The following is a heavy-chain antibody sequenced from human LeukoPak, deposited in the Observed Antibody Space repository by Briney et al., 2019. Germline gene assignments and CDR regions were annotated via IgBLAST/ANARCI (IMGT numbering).Heavy chain of an antibody. CDR2: FDPEDGET. CDR1: GYTLTELS. D-gene: IGHD5-12*01. CDR3: AIRGGYEGWFDP. V-gene: IGHV1-24*01. Sequence: ASVKVSCKVSGYTLTELSMHWVRQAPGKGLEWMGGFDPEDGETIYAQKFQGRVTMTEDTSTDTAYVELSNLRSEDTAVYYCAIRGGYEGWFDPWGQGTLVTVSS. J-gene: IGHJ5*02.